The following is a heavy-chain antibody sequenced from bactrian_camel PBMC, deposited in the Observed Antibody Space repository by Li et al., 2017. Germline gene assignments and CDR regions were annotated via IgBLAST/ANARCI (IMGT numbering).Heavy chain of an antibody. CDR2: IDTGGGET. J-gene: IGHJ6*01. D-gene: IGHD6*01. CDR3: TADPFAVVAGSRTCAGA. V-gene: IGHV3S42*01. Sequence: VQLVESGGGSVQAGGSLSLSCFPSPYRGGRMCMGWFRQAPGKEREGVATIDTGGGETIYADSVKGRFTISRDNAKRTLYLQMNNLKPEDTGVYYCTADPFAVVAGSRTCAGAWSQGTQVTVS. CDR1: PYRGGRMC.